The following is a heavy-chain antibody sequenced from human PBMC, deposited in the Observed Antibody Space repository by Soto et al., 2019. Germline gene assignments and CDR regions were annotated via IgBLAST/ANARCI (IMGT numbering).Heavy chain of an antibody. CDR1: GYTFTSNY. V-gene: IGHV1-46*01. J-gene: IGHJ4*02. CDR3: ARAPGVHYFDY. Sequence: ASVKVSCKASGYTFTSNYMHWVRQAPGQGLEWMGIINPSGGSTSYAQKFQGRVTMTRDTSTSTVYMELSSLRSEDTAVYYCARAPGVHYFDYWGQGTLVTVSS. CDR2: INPSGGST. D-gene: IGHD3-10*01.